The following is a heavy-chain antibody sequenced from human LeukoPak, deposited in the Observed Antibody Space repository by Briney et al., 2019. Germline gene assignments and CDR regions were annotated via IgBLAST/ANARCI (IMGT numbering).Heavy chain of an antibody. CDR3: ARSSEGRYYYDSSGFSYYYYYMDV. CDR2: IYYSGST. CDR1: GGSISSYY. V-gene: IGHV4-59*01. J-gene: IGHJ6*03. Sequence: PSETLSLTCTVSGGSISSYYWSWIRQPPGKGLEWIGYIYYSGSTYYNPSLRSRVTISVDTSKNRFSLKLSSVTAADTAVYYCARSSEGRYYYDSSGFSYYYYYMDVWGKGTTVTISS. D-gene: IGHD3-22*01.